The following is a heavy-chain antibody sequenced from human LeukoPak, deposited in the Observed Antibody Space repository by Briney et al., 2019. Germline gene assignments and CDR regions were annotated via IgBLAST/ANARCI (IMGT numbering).Heavy chain of an antibody. Sequence: PSETLSLTCTVSGGSISSYYWSWIRQPPGKGLEWIGHIYYSGSTYYNPSLKSRVTISVDTSKNQFSLKLSSVTAADTAVYYCARGRVVLIYADGAFDIWGQGAMVTVSS. D-gene: IGHD3-3*01. V-gene: IGHV4-59*08. CDR1: GGSISSYY. J-gene: IGHJ3*02. CDR2: IYYSGST. CDR3: ARGRVVLIYADGAFDI.